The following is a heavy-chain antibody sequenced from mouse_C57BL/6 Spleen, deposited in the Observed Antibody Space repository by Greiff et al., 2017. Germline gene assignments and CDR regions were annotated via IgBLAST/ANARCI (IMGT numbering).Heavy chain of an antibody. D-gene: IGHD1-1*01. J-gene: IGHJ2*01. CDR3: ARDYYGSSYEDY. V-gene: IGHV14-2*01. CDR1: GFNINDYY. CDR2: IDPEDGET. Sequence: EVQLQQSGAELVKPGASVKLSCTASGFNINDYYMHWVQQRPEQGLEWIGRIDPEDGETKYAPKFQGKATIPADTSSNTAYLQLSSLTAEDTAVDYCARDYYGSSYEDYWGQGTTLTVSS.